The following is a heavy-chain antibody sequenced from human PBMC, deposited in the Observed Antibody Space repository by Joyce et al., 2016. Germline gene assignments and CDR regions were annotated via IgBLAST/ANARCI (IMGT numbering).Heavy chain of an antibody. CDR3: VRGRMEWLRSYWYLDL. Sequence: QVQLVESGGGVVQPGRSLRLSCAASGFTFSSHAMHWVRQAQGKGLEWVAVLSYDGSKENYADSVKGRFTISRDNSKNTLYLQMNSLRAEDTAVYYCVRGRMEWLRSYWYLDLWGRGTLVTVSS. CDR2: LSYDGSKE. D-gene: IGHD5-12*01. J-gene: IGHJ2*01. CDR1: GFTFSSHA. V-gene: IGHV3-30*04.